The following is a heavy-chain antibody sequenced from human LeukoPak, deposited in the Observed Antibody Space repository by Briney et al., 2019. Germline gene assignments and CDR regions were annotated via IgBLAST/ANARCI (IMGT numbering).Heavy chain of an antibody. J-gene: IGHJ3*01. CDR1: GGSISSYY. CDR2: IRHDGHT. Sequence: SSETLSLTCTVSGGSISSYYWSWIRQPPGKGLEWIASIRHDGHTYYNASLKSQVTISIDMSRNQFSLKLNSLTAADTAVYYCARQVATKGEWAFDVWGQGTMVTVSS. V-gene: IGHV4-59*08. CDR3: ARQVATKGEWAFDV. D-gene: IGHD5-12*01.